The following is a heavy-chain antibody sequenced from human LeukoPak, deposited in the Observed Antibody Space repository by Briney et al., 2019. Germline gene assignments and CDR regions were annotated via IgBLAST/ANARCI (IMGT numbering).Heavy chain of an antibody. CDR1: GFIFSNYA. D-gene: IGHD6-19*01. J-gene: IGHJ3*02. Sequence: GGSLRLSCAASGFIFSNYAMIWVRQAPGKGLEWVSSIRGNAGTTYYADSVKGRFNIFRDNSKNMLYLQMNSLRVEDTAVYYCAKDLPIAVAGTLFGAFDIWGQGTMVTVSS. V-gene: IGHV3-23*01. CDR3: AKDLPIAVAGTLFGAFDI. CDR2: IRGNAGTT.